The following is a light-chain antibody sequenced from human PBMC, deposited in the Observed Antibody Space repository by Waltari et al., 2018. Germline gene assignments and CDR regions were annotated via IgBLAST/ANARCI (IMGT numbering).Light chain of an antibody. CDR3: QKYGTLPAT. CDR1: QSVSRT. V-gene: IGKV3-20*01. CDR2: GTS. J-gene: IGKJ1*01. Sequence: IVLTQSPGTLSLSPGERATLSCRASQSVSRTLAWYQQKPGQAPRLLIYGTSSRAAGIPDRFSGSGFGTDFSLTVSRLEPEDFAVYYCQKYGTLPATFGQGTKVEIK.